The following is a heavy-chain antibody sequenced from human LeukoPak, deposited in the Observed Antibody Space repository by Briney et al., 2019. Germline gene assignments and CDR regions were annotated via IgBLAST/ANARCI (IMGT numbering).Heavy chain of an antibody. V-gene: IGHV4-59*12. CDR1: GGSISSYY. CDR3: AKIDRYGSSWWYFDN. Sequence: SETLSLTCTVSGGSISSYYWSWIRQPPGTGLEWVGYIYYSGSTYYNPSLESRLTISVDTAKNQFSLKLNSVTAADTAVYYCAKIDRYGSSWWYFDNWGQGTLVTVSS. CDR2: IYYSGST. J-gene: IGHJ4*02. D-gene: IGHD6-13*01.